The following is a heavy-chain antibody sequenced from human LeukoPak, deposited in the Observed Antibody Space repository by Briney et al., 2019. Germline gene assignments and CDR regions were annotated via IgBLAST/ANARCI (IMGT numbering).Heavy chain of an antibody. J-gene: IGHJ4*02. D-gene: IGHD3-22*01. CDR3: ARDPYYYDSSGYYDY. Sequence: GASVKVSCKASGYTFTSYGISWVRQAPGQGLEWMGWISAYNGNTNYAQKLQSRVTVTTDTSTSTAYMELRSLRSDDTAVYYCARDPYYYDSSGYYDYWGQGTLVTVSS. CDR2: ISAYNGNT. CDR1: GYTFTSYG. V-gene: IGHV1-18*01.